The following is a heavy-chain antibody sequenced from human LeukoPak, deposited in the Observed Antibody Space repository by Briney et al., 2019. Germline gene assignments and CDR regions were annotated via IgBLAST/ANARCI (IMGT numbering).Heavy chain of an antibody. CDR3: ARHSSPDVVPAAIRSGIDP. V-gene: IGHV4-39*01. J-gene: IGHJ5*02. CDR1: GGSISSSSYY. Sequence: PSETLSLTCTVSGGSISSSSYYWGWIRQPPGKGLEWIGSIYYSGSTYYNPSFKSRVTISVDTSKNQFSLKLSSVTAADTAVYYCARHSSPDVVPAAIRSGIDPWGQGTLVTVSS. CDR2: IYYSGST. D-gene: IGHD2-2*01.